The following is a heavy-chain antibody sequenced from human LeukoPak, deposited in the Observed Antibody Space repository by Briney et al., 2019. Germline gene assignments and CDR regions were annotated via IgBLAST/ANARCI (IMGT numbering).Heavy chain of an antibody. J-gene: IGHJ4*02. CDR3: ALPHRPYCSGGSCYDGGDY. CDR1: GFSLSTSGVG. Sequence: SGPTLVKPTQTLTLTCTFSGFSLSTSGVGVGWIRQPPGKALEWLALIYWDDDKRYSPSLKSRLTITKDTSKNQVVLTMTNMDPVDTATYYCALPHRPYCSGGSCYDGGDYWGQGTLVTVSS. V-gene: IGHV2-5*02. CDR2: IYWDDDK. D-gene: IGHD2-15*01.